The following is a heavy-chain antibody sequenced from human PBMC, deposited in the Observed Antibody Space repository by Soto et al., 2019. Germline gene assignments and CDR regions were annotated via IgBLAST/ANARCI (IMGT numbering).Heavy chain of an antibody. J-gene: IGHJ4*02. CDR1: GSSISSSSYY. D-gene: IGHD4-17*01. V-gene: IGHV4-39*01. Sequence: SETLSLTCTVSGSSISSSSYYWGWIRQPPGKGLEWIGSIYYSGSTYYNPSLKSRVTISVDTSKNQFSLKLSSVTAADTAVYYCARHPTTKAPDYWGQGTLVTVSS. CDR3: ARHPTTKAPDY. CDR2: IYYSGST.